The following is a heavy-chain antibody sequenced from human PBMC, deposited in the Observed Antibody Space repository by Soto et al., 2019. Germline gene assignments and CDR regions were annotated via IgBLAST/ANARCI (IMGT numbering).Heavy chain of an antibody. CDR1: GGSISSGGYY. J-gene: IGHJ6*02. CDR3: AHYYYGMDV. Sequence: SEALSLTCTVSGGSISSGGYYWSLIRQHPGKGLEWIGYVYYSGSTYYNPSLKSRVTISVDTSKNQFSLKLSSVTAADTAVYYXAHYYYGMDVWGQGTTVTVSS. V-gene: IGHV4-31*03. CDR2: VYYSGST.